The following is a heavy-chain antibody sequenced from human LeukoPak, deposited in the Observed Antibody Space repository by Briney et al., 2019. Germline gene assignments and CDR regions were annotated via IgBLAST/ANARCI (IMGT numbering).Heavy chain of an antibody. CDR1: GYTFTSYG. CDR3: ARVRPRHFDY. CDR2: ISAHSGNT. J-gene: IGHJ4*02. V-gene: IGHV1-18*01. Sequence: ASVKVSCKASGYTFTSYGISWVRQAPGQGLEWMGWISAHSGNTNYAQKFQDRVTMTTDTSTSTAYMELRSLRSDDTAVYYCARVRPRHFDYWGQGTLVTVSS.